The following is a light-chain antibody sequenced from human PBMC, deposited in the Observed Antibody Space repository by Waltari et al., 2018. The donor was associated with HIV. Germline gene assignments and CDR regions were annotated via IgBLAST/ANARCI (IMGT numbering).Light chain of an antibody. CDR2: GAS. CDR3: QQYHSWPWT. Sequence: EIVLTQSPATLSASPGDRVILSCRASQSVGADVAWYKQKVGQAPRLLAFGASTRATVIPVRFAATGSGRVFSLTIDSLQSEDFAVYYCQQYHSWPWTFGQGTKV. J-gene: IGKJ1*01. V-gene: IGKV3-15*01. CDR1: QSVGAD.